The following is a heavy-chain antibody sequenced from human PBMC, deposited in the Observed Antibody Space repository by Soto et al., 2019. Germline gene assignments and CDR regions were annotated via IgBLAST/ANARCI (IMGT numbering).Heavy chain of an antibody. V-gene: IGHV6-1*01. J-gene: IGHJ6*02. CDR2: TYYRSKWSD. D-gene: IGHD3-10*01. CDR3: ARSTFIRGVMGRYATRGMDV. CDR1: RDSVSTNSAT. Sequence: PSQTLSLTCAISRDSVSTNSATWIWIRQSPSRGLEWRGGTYYRSKWSDDYAVSVKSRLTINPDTSKNQFSLQLSSVTPEETAVYYCARSTFIRGVMGRYATRGMDVPGPATSLTVSS.